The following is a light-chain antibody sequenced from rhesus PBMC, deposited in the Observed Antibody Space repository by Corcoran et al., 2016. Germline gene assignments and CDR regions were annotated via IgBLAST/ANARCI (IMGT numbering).Light chain of an antibody. J-gene: IGKJ4*01. CDR1: QDISTY. CDR2: AAS. V-gene: IGKV1-43*02. CDR3: LQYISNPLP. Sequence: DIQMTQSPSSLSASVGDRVTITCRASQDISTYLNWYQQKPGEALKRLIYAASSLESGGPSSLSGGGAGTDVTLPIISLQPEILATYYCLQYISNPLPFGEGPKVEIK.